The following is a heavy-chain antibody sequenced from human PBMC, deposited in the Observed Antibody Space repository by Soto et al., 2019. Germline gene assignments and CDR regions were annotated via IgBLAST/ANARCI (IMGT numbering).Heavy chain of an antibody. D-gene: IGHD4-4*01. Sequence: PGGSLRLSCAASGFTFSSYEMNWVRQAPGKGLEWVSYISSSGSTIYYADSVKGRFTISRDNAKNSLYLQMNSLRAEDTAVYYCARAYSNSYYYYDMDVWGQGTTVTVSS. CDR3: ARAYSNSYYYYDMDV. CDR1: GFTFSSYE. V-gene: IGHV3-48*03. CDR2: ISSSGSTI. J-gene: IGHJ6*02.